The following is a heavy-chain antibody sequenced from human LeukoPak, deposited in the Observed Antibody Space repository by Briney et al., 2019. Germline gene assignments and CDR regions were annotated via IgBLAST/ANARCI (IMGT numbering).Heavy chain of an antibody. CDR3: ARDYNRDGYNYDY. CDR2: INPNSGGT. Sequence: ASVKVSCKASGYTFTGYYMHWVRQAPGQGLEWMGWINPNSGGTNYAQKFQGRVTMTRDTSISTAYMELSRLRSDDTAVYYCARDYNRDGYNYDYWGQGTLVTVSS. V-gene: IGHV1-2*02. J-gene: IGHJ4*02. D-gene: IGHD5-24*01. CDR1: GYTFTGYY.